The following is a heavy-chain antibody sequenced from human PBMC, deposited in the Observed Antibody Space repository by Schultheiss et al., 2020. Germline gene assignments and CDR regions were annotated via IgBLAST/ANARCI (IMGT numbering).Heavy chain of an antibody. CDR2: ISSSSSYI. Sequence: GGSLRLSCAASGFTFSSYSMNWVRQAPGKGLEWVSSISSSSSYIYYADSVKGRFTISRDNSKNTLYLQMNSLRAEDTAIYYCAKTLPLRKRFDHWGQGTLVTVSS. CDR1: GFTFSSYS. V-gene: IGHV3-21*04. D-gene: IGHD2-8*01. CDR3: AKTLPLRKRFDH. J-gene: IGHJ4*02.